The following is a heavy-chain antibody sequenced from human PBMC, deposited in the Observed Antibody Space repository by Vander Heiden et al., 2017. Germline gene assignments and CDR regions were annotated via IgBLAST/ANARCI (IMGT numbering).Heavy chain of an antibody. Sequence: EVQLVESGGGLVQPGGSLRLSCAASGFTFVSNWMSWVRQAPGKGLEWVANIKQDGSEKYYVDSVKGRFTISRDNAKNSLYLQMNSLRAEDTAVYYCARDRGPYYYGSGSSFDYWGQGTLVTVSS. CDR1: GFTFVSNW. V-gene: IGHV3-7*01. CDR3: ARDRGPYYYGSGSSFDY. CDR2: IKQDGSEK. D-gene: IGHD3-10*01. J-gene: IGHJ4*02.